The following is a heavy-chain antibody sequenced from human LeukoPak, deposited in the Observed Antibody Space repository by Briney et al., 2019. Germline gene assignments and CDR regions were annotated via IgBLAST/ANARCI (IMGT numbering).Heavy chain of an antibody. V-gene: IGHV4-61*02. CDR1: GGSISSGSYY. D-gene: IGHD1-26*01. CDR3: ARAERQRNNWFDP. J-gene: IGHJ5*02. Sequence: KPSETLSLTCTVSGGSISSGSYYWSWIRQPAGKGLEWIGRIYTSGSTNYNPSLKSRVAISVDTSKNQFSLKLSSVTAADTAVYYCARAERQRNNWFDPWGQGTLVTVSS. CDR2: IYTSGST.